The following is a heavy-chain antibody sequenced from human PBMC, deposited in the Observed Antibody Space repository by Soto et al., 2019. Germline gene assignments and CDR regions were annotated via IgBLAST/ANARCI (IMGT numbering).Heavy chain of an antibody. J-gene: IGHJ4*02. CDR1: GGSISSGGYY. CDR2: IYYSGST. Sequence: QVQLQESGPGLVKPSQTLSLTCTVSGGSISSGGYYWSWIRQHPGKGLEWIGYIYYSGSTYYNPSPKSRVTISVDTSKHPFSLKPSSVTAADTAVYYCARVVDDSSGYQGGKRDYWGQGTLVTVSS. D-gene: IGHD3-22*01. CDR3: ARVVDDSSGYQGGKRDY. V-gene: IGHV4-31*03.